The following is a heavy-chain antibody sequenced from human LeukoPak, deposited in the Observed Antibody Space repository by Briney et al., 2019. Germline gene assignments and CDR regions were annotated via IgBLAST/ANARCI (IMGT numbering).Heavy chain of an antibody. CDR3: ARAEGLFVEMATTDAFDI. CDR2: INPSGGST. V-gene: IGHV1-46*01. Sequence: ASVKVSCKASGYTFTSYYMHWVRQAPGQGLEWMGIINPSGGSTSYAQKFQGRVTMTRDTSTSTVYMELSSLRSEDTAVYYCARAEGLFVEMATTDAFDIWGQGTMVTVSS. D-gene: IGHD5-24*01. CDR1: GYTFTSYY. J-gene: IGHJ3*02.